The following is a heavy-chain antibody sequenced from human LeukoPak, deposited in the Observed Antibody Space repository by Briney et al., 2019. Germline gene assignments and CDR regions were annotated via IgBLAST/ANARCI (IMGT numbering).Heavy chain of an antibody. CDR1: GFTFSSYC. D-gene: IGHD3-3*01. V-gene: IGHV3-30*02. Sequence: GGSLRLSCAAYGFTFSSYCMNWVRQAAGKGLEWVAFIRYDGSNKYYADSVKGRFTISRDNSKNTLYLQMNSLRAEDTAVYYCAKDWAIFGVVTAYYFDYWGQGTLVTVSS. CDR2: IRYDGSNK. J-gene: IGHJ4*02. CDR3: AKDWAIFGVVTAYYFDY.